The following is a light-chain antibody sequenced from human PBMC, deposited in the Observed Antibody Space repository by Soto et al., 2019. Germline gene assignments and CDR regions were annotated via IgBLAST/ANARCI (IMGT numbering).Light chain of an antibody. Sequence: QSVLTQPPSASGTPGQTVTISCSGSSSNIGINSVNWYQQLPGTAPKLLVHTNNQRPSGVPARFSGSKSGTSASLAIIGLQSEDESDYYCCSSASRTTPVVFGGGTKLTVL. CDR3: CSSASRTTPVV. V-gene: IGLV1-44*01. CDR1: SSNIGINS. J-gene: IGLJ2*01. CDR2: TNN.